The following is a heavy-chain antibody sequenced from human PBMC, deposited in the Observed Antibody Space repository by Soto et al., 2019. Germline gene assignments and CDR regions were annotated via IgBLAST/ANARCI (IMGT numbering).Heavy chain of an antibody. J-gene: IGHJ4*02. Sequence: GGSLRLSCAASGFIFSTSGSALSRYAMTWVRQTPGKALEWVSSISGSGVRTYYSDSVRGRFTISRDNSKDRLYLEMNSVRAEDTAVYYCATPAYDYWGQGTLVTVSS. V-gene: IGHV3-23*01. CDR1: GFIFSTSGSALSRYA. D-gene: IGHD3-16*01. CDR3: ATPAYDY. CDR2: ISGSGVRT.